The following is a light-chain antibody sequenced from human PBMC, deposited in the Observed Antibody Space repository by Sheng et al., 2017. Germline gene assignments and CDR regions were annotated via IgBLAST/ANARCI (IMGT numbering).Light chain of an antibody. CDR2: AAS. V-gene: IGKV1-39*01. CDR1: QNVRTY. Sequence: DIQMTQSPSSLSASVGDRVTITCRASQNVRTYVNWYQQKPGKAPKLMIYAASNLQSGVPSRFSGSGSGTDFTLTIASLQPEDSATYFCQQTYTFPYTFGQGTELDMK. CDR3: QQTYTFPYT. J-gene: IGKJ2*01.